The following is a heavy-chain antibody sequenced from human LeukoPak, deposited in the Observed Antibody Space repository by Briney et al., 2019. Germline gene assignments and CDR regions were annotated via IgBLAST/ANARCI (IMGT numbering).Heavy chain of an antibody. CDR2: IYYSGST. CDR1: GGSISSSSYY. Sequence: SETLSLTCTVSGGSISSSSYYWGWIRQPPGKGLEWIGSIYYSGSTYYNPSLKSRVTISVDTSKNQFSLKLSSVTAADTAVYYCARDRRTGLYYFDYWGQGTLVTVSS. CDR3: ARDRRTGLYYFDY. J-gene: IGHJ4*02. V-gene: IGHV4-39*07. D-gene: IGHD1-1*01.